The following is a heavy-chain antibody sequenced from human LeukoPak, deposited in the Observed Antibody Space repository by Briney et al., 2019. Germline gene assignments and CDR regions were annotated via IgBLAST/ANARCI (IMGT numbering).Heavy chain of an antibody. V-gene: IGHV6-1*01. CDR2: TYYRSKWYN. Sequence: SQTLSLTCAISGDSVSSNSAAWNWIRQSPSIGLEWLGRTYYRSKWYNDYAVSVKSRITINPDTSKNQFSLQLDSVIPEDTAVYYCCHSLSGRTGAFDIWGRGTVVTVSS. CDR3: CHSLSGRTGAFDI. D-gene: IGHD2-21*01. CDR1: GDSVSSNSAA. J-gene: IGHJ3*02.